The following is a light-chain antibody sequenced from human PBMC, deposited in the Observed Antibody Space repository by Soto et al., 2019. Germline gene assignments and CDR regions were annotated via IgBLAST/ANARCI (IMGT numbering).Light chain of an antibody. CDR1: SSDVGSYNR. Sequence: QSALTQPPSVSGSPGQSGTISCTGTSSDVGSYNRVSWYQQPPGTAPKLMIYEVSNRPSGVPDRFSGSKSGNTASLTISGLQAEDEADYYCSSYTSSSTFVVFGGGTKLTVL. V-gene: IGLV2-18*02. J-gene: IGLJ2*01. CDR2: EVS. CDR3: SSYTSSSTFVV.